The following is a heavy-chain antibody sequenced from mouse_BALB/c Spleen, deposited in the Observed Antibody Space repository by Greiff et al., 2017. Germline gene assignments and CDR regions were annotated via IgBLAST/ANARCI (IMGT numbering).Heavy chain of an antibody. V-gene: IGHV1-5*01. CDR2: IYPGNSDT. CDR3: TRDGNYGGAMDY. Sequence: VQLQQSGTVLARPGASVKMSCKASGYTFTSYWMHWVKQRPGQGLEWIGAIYPGNSDTSYNQKFKGKAKLTAVTSTSTAYMELSSLTNEDSAVYYCTRDGNYGGAMDYWGQGTSVTVSS. CDR1: GYTFTSYW. D-gene: IGHD2-1*01. J-gene: IGHJ4*01.